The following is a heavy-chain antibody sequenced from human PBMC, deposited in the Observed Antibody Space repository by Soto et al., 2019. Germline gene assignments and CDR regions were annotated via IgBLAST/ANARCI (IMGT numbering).Heavy chain of an antibody. CDR3: AKDLARPPVPHYYYYGMDV. CDR2: IKQDGSNK. J-gene: IGHJ6*02. Sequence: GGSLRLSCAASGFTFSSYWMSWVRQAPGKGLEWVANIKQDGSNKYYADSVKGRFTISRDNSKNTLYLQMNSLRAEDTAVYYCAKDLARPPVPHYYYYGMDVWGQGTTVTVSS. V-gene: IGHV3-7*01. CDR1: GFTFSSYW. D-gene: IGHD6-6*01.